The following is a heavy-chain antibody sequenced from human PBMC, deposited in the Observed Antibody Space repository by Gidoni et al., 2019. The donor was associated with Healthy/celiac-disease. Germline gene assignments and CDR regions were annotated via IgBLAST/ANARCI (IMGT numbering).Heavy chain of an antibody. CDR2: ISSSSSYI. Sequence: EVQLVESGGGLVKPGGSLRLSCAASGFPFSSYSMNWVRQGPGKGLEWVSSISSSSSYIYYADSVKGRFTISRDNAKNSLYLQMNSLRAEDTAVYYCARVYSGSRDYWGQGTLVTVSS. J-gene: IGHJ4*02. CDR1: GFPFSSYS. V-gene: IGHV3-21*01. CDR3: ARVYSGSRDY. D-gene: IGHD1-26*01.